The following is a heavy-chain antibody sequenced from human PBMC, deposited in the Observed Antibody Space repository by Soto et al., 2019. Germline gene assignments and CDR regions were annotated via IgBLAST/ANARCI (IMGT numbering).Heavy chain of an antibody. Sequence: PSETLSLTCTVSGGSISSGGYYWSWIRQHPGKGLEWIGYIYHSGSTYYNPSLKSRVTISVDRSKNQFSLKLSSVTAADTAVYYCARQAGGLELGNWFDPWGQGTLVTVSS. D-gene: IGHD1-7*01. CDR1: GGSISSGGYY. CDR2: IYHSGST. V-gene: IGHV4-30-2*01. J-gene: IGHJ5*02. CDR3: ARQAGGLELGNWFDP.